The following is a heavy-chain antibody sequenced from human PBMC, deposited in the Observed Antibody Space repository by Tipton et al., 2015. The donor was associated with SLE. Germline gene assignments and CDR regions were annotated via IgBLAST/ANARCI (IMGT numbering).Heavy chain of an antibody. V-gene: IGHV4-31*03. D-gene: IGHD3-3*01. CDR1: GGSISSGGYY. CDR2: IYYSGST. J-gene: IGHJ3*02. Sequence: TLSLTCTVSGGSISSGGYYWSWIRQHPGKGLEWIGYIYYSGSTYYNPSLKSRVTISIDTSKNQFSLKLSSVTAADTAVYYCARGSHLEWPWDAFDIWGQGTMVTVSS. CDR3: ARGSHLEWPWDAFDI.